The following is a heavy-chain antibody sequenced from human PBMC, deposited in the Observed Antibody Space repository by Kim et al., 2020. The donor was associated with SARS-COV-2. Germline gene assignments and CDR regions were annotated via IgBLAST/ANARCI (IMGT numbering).Heavy chain of an antibody. D-gene: IGHD3-10*01. Sequence: SETLSLTCTVSGGSVSSGSYYWSWIRQPPGKGLEWIGYIYYSGSTNYNPSLKSRVTISVDTSKNQFSLKLSSVTAADTAVYYCARDPHRAELLWFGELSPYYYGMDVWGQGTTVTVSS. V-gene: IGHV4-61*01. CDR3: ARDPHRAELLWFGELSPYYYGMDV. CDR1: GGSVSSGSYY. J-gene: IGHJ6*02. CDR2: IYYSGST.